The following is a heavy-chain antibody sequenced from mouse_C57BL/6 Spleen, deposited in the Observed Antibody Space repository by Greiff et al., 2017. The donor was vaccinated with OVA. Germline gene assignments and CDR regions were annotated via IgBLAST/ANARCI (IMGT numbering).Heavy chain of an antibody. V-gene: IGHV1-15*01. CDR1: GYTFTDYE. D-gene: IGHD1-1*01. CDR2: IDPETGGP. J-gene: IGHJ4*01. Sequence: LVESGAELVRPGASVTLSCKASGYTFTDYEMHWVKQTHVHGLEWIGAIDPETGGPAYNQKFKGKAILTADKSSSTAYMELRSLTSEDAAVYYCTRSRGYGSAMDYWGQGTSVTVSS. CDR3: TRSRGYGSAMDY.